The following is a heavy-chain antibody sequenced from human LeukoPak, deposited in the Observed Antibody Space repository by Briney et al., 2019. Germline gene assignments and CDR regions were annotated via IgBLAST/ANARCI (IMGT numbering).Heavy chain of an antibody. Sequence: SETLSLTCTVSGNSISSSSYYWGWIRQPPGKGLEWIASVYYSGTTYYNPSLKSRVTIFVDTSKNQFSLKLSSVTAADTAVYYCARNGGDYRYYYYYMDVWGKGTTVTVSS. CDR3: ARNGGDYRYYYYYMDV. CDR2: VYYSGTT. J-gene: IGHJ6*03. D-gene: IGHD4-17*01. V-gene: IGHV4-39*01. CDR1: GNSISSSSYY.